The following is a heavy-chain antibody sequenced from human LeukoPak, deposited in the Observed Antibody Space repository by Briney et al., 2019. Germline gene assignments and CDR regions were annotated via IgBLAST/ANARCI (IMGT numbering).Heavy chain of an antibody. D-gene: IGHD3-9*01. CDR2: IYYIGST. CDR3: ARDILTDYYFHWFDP. Sequence: PSETLSLTCTVSGGSISGYYWSWIRQPPGKGLEWIGYIYYIGSTNYNPSLKSRVTISVDTSKNQFSLKLTSVTAADTAVYYCARDILTDYYFHWFDPWGQGTLVTVSS. J-gene: IGHJ5*02. CDR1: GGSISGYY. V-gene: IGHV4-59*01.